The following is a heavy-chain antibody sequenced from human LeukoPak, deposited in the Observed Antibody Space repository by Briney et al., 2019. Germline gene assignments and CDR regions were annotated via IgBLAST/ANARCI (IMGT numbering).Heavy chain of an antibody. CDR2: IYYSGST. V-gene: IGHV4-31*03. CDR1: GGSISSGGYY. Sequence: PSETLSLTCTVSGGSISSGGYYWSWIRQHPGKGLEWIGYIYYSGSTYYNPSLKSRVTISVDTSKNQFSLKLSSVTAEDTAVHYCARGTTYAEYFQHWGQGTLVTVSS. CDR3: ARGTTYAEYFQH. J-gene: IGHJ1*01. D-gene: IGHD1-14*01.